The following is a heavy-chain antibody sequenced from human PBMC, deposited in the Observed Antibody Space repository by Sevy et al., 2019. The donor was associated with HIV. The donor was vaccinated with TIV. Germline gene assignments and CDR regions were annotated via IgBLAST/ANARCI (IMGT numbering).Heavy chain of an antibody. CDR2: ISGSGGSGDKT. CDR1: GFTFSNYT. V-gene: IGHV3-23*01. D-gene: IGHD3-22*01. J-gene: IGHJ4*02. CDR3: ARKYDSSGYFDY. Sequence: GGSLKISCAASGFTFSNYTMNWVRQAPGKGLEWVSGISGSGGSGDKTNYADSVKGRFTISRDDSKNSLYLQLNSLRAEDTAIYYCARKYDSSGYFDYWGQGTLVTVSS.